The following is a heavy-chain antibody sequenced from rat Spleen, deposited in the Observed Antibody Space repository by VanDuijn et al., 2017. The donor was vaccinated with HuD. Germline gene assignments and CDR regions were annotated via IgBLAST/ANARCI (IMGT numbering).Heavy chain of an antibody. CDR3: ARPPYDGTYYHYFDY. V-gene: IGHV5-22*01. J-gene: IGHJ2*01. CDR1: GLTFSDYD. Sequence: EVQLVESGGGLVQPGRSLKISCAVSGLTFSDYDMAWVRQAPKKGLEWVASIDYEGSTTHYGDSVKGRFTISRDNAKSTLYLQMNSLRSEDTATYYCARPPYDGTYYHYFDYWGQGVMVTVSS. CDR2: IDYEGSTT. D-gene: IGHD1-12*02.